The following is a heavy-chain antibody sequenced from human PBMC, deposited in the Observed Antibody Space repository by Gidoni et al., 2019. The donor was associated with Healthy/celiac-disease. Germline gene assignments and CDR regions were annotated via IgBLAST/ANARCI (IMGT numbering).Heavy chain of an antibody. CDR1: GFTFSSYG. V-gene: IGHV3-30*02. D-gene: IGHD3-10*01. J-gene: IGHJ4*02. CDR3: AKDMVHGYFDY. Sequence: QVQLVVSGGGVVQPGGYLRFSRAESGFTFSSYGMHWVRQAPGKGLEWVAFIRYDGSNKYYADSVKGRFTISRDNSKNTLYLQMSSLRAEDTAVYYCAKDMVHGYFDYWGQGTLVTVSS. CDR2: IRYDGSNK.